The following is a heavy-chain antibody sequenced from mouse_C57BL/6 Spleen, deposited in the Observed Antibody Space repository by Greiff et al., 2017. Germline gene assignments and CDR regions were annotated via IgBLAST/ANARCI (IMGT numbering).Heavy chain of an antibody. CDR3: ARQGYDYDGYFDY. D-gene: IGHD2-4*01. CDR1: GFTFSSYG. Sequence: EVHLVESGGDLVKPGGSLKLSCAASGFTFSSYGMSWVRQTPDKRLEWVATISSGGSYTYYPDSVKGRFTISRDNAKNTLYLQMSSLKSEDTAMYYCARQGYDYDGYFDYWGQGTTLTVSS. V-gene: IGHV5-6*01. J-gene: IGHJ2*01. CDR2: ISSGGSYT.